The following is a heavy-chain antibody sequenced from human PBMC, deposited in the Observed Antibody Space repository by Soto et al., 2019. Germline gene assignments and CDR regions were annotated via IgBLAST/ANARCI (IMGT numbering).Heavy chain of an antibody. J-gene: IGHJ4*02. Sequence: QVQLVQSGAEVKKPGASVKVSCKASGYTFTSYYMHWVRQAPGQGLEWTGIINPSGGSTSHAQKFQGRVTMTRDTSTSTVYMELSSLRSEDTAVYYCAREWVGWGPGSSLYYFDYWGQGTLVTVSS. D-gene: IGHD6-6*01. CDR3: AREWVGWGPGSSLYYFDY. CDR1: GYTFTSYY. CDR2: INPSGGST. V-gene: IGHV1-46*01.